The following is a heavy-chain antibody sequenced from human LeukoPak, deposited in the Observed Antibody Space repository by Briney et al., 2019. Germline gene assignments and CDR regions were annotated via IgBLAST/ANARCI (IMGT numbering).Heavy chain of an antibody. D-gene: IGHD3-10*01. CDR2: ISGSGGST. Sequence: GGSLRLSCAASGFTISSYAMSWVRQAPGKGLEWVSAISGSGGSTYYADSVKGRFTISRDNSKNTLYLQMNSLRAEDTAVYYCAKAQGSGSHYGMDVWGQGTTVTVSS. J-gene: IGHJ6*02. CDR1: GFTISSYA. CDR3: AKAQGSGSHYGMDV. V-gene: IGHV3-23*01.